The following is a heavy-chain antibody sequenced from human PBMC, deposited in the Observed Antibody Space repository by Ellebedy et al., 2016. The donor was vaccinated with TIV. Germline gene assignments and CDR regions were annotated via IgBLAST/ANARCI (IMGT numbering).Heavy chain of an antibody. D-gene: IGHD6-6*01. V-gene: IGHV3-23*01. Sequence: GESLKISCAASGFTFANYAMTWVRQAPGKGLEWVSAISGSGGNTYNAESVKGRFTISRDNSKNTLYLQVNSLRAEDTAVYYCAKRLGSSSSSPTYFDYWGQGTLVTVSS. CDR3: AKRLGSSSSSPTYFDY. CDR1: GFTFANYA. CDR2: ISGSGGNT. J-gene: IGHJ4*02.